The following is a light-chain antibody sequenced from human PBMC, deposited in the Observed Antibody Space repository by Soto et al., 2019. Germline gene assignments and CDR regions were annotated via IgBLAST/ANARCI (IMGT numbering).Light chain of an antibody. CDR2: DVS. J-gene: IGLJ2*01. V-gene: IGLV2-14*01. CDR3: SSYTSSSTLENVV. Sequence: QSALTQPASVSGSPGQSITISYTGTSSDVGGYNYVSWYQQHPGKAPKLMIYDVSNRPSGVSNRFSGSKSGNTASLTISGLQAEDEADYYCSSYTSSSTLENVVFGGGTKVTVL. CDR1: SSDVGGYNY.